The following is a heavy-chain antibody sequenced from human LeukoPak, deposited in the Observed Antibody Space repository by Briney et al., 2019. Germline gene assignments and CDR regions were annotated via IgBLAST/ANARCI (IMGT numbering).Heavy chain of an antibody. CDR2: IRSKAYGGTT. CDR1: EFTVSSNY. Sequence: PGGSLRLSCAASEFTVSSNYMSWVRQAPGKGLEWVGFIRSKAYGGTTEYAASVEGRFTISRDDTKSIAYLQMNSPKTGDTAVYYCSRDLNWSFDYWGQGTLVTVSS. V-gene: IGHV3-49*04. D-gene: IGHD1-1*01. CDR3: SRDLNWSFDY. J-gene: IGHJ4*02.